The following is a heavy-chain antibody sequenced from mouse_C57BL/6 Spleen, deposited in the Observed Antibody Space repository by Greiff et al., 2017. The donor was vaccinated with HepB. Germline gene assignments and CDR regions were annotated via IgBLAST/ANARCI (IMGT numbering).Heavy chain of an antibody. CDR2: IYPGDGDT. D-gene: IGHD1-1*01. V-gene: IGHV1-82*01. CDR1: GYAFSSSW. Sequence: VQVVESGPELVKPGASVKISCKASGYAFSSSWMNWVKQRPGKGLEWIGRIYPGDGDTNYNGKFKGKATLTADKSSSTAYMQLSSLTSEDSAVYFCARGDYGSSYIAYWGQGTLVTVSA. CDR3: ARGDYGSSYIAY. J-gene: IGHJ3*01.